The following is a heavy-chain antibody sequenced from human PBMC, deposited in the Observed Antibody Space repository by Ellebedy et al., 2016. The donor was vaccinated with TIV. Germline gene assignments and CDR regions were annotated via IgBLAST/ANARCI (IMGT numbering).Heavy chain of an antibody. CDR1: GGTFSTYG. V-gene: IGHV1-69*06. J-gene: IGHJ6*02. CDR2: IIPIFGTA. D-gene: IGHD4-23*01. Sequence: ASVKVSCKASGGTFSTYGISWVRQAPGQGLEWMGGIIPIFGTANYAQKFQGRVTITADKSTTTAYMELSSLRSEDTAVYYCARERELGGPDYGGSKSGHYYYGMDVWGQGTTVTVSS. CDR3: ARERELGGPDYGGSKSGHYYYGMDV.